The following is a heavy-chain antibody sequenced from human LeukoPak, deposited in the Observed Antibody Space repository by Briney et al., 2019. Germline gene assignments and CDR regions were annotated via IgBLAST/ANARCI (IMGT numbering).Heavy chain of an antibody. J-gene: IGHJ4*02. CDR1: GFTFSSYS. CDR2: ISSSSSYI. Sequence: GGSLRLSCAASGFTFSSYSMNRVHQAPGKGLEWVSSISSSSSYIYYADSVKGRFTISRDNAKNSLYLQMNSLRAEDTAVYYCARALYGSGSYYYWGQGTLVTVSS. CDR3: ARALYGSGSYYY. D-gene: IGHD3-10*01. V-gene: IGHV3-21*01.